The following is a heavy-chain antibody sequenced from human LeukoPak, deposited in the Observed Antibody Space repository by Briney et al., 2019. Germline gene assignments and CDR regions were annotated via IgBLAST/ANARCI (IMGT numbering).Heavy chain of an antibody. CDR1: GFTFSDDW. V-gene: IGHV3-7*04. Sequence: GGSLRLSCAASGFTFSDDWMRWVRQAPEKGLEWVASIKGDGSEKYYVDSVKGRFTISRDNVENSLYLQMNSLRAEDTAVYYCARLPDYYDSSGYYLDYWGQGTLVTVSS. CDR2: IKGDGSEK. D-gene: IGHD3-22*01. CDR3: ARLPDYYDSSGYYLDY. J-gene: IGHJ4*02.